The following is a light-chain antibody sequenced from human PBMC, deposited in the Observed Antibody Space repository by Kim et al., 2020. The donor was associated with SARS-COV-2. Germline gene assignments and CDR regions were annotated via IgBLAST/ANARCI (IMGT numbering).Light chain of an antibody. J-gene: IGLJ3*02. V-gene: IGLV1-40*01. Sequence: TISCTGSSSNIGAGYVVHRYQKFHGTPPKLLIYGNNNRPAGVPDRFSGSKSGTSASRAITGLQAEDEADYYCQSYDSSLSGSVFGGGTQLTVL. CDR1: SSNIGAGYV. CDR2: GNN. CDR3: QSYDSSLSGSV.